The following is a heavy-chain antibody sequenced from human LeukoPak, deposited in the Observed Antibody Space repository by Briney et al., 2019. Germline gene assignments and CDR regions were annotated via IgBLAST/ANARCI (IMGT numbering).Heavy chain of an antibody. V-gene: IGHV4-34*01. CDR1: GGSFSGYY. J-gene: IGHJ4*02. CDR2: INHGGST. D-gene: IGHD3-10*01. Sequence: SETLSLTCAVYGGSFSGYYWSWIRPPPGKGLEWIGDINHGGSTNYNPSRKSRVTKSADTSKTQASLTLSSVTAADTAVYYCARQPELYFFDYWGQGTLVTVSS. CDR3: ARQPELYFFDY.